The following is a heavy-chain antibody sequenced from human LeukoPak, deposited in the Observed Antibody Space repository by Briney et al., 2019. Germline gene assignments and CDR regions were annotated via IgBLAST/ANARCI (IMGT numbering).Heavy chain of an antibody. CDR1: GGTFSSYA. CDR2: IIPIFGTA. D-gene: IGHD6-19*01. CDR3: ARDRDRLVAVAGTTDY. J-gene: IGHJ4*02. V-gene: IGHV1-69*05. Sequence: ASVKVSCKASGGTFSSYAISWVRQAPGQGLEWMGGIIPIFGTANYAQKFQGRVTMTTDTSTSTAYMELRSLRSDDTAVYYCARDRDRLVAVAGTTDYWGQGTLVTVSS.